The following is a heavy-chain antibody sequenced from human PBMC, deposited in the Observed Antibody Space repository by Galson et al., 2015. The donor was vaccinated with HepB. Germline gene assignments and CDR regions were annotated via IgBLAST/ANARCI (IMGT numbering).Heavy chain of an antibody. CDR2: IYWDDDK. CDR3: AHRLIAAADVGKAIFDY. Sequence: PALVKPTQTLTLTCTFSGFSLSTSGVGVGWIRQPPGKALEWLALIYWDDDKRYSPSLKSRLTITKDTSKNQVVLTMTNMDPVDTATYYCAHRLIAAADVGKAIFDYWGQGTLVTVSS. D-gene: IGHD6-13*01. J-gene: IGHJ4*02. V-gene: IGHV2-5*02. CDR1: GFSLSTSGVG.